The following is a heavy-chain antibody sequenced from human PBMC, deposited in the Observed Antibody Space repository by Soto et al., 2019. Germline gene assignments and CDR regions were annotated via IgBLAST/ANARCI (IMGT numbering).Heavy chain of an antibody. D-gene: IGHD3-3*01. V-gene: IGHV3-11*01. CDR2: ISSSGSTI. Sequence: GGSLRLSCAASGFTFSDYYMSWIRQAPGKGLEWVSYISSSGSTIYYADSVKGRFTISRDNAKNSLYLQMNSLRAEDTAVYYCARGARSPYYDFWSGYYSEYGYYGMDVWGQGTTVTVSS. J-gene: IGHJ6*02. CDR1: GFTFSDYY. CDR3: ARGARSPYYDFWSGYYSEYGYYGMDV.